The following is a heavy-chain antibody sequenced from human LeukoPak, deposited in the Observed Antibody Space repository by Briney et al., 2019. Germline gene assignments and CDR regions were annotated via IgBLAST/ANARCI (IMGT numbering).Heavy chain of an antibody. Sequence: GGSLRLSCAAPGFTFSSYAMTWVRQAPGKGVEWLSVIRGSVDNTYYADSVNGQFTISRDKSKSTLYRQANSRRANGTSRNECARGIGAADYWGRGNLVTVSS. D-gene: IGHD3-16*02. CDR3: ARGIGAADY. CDR1: GFTFSSYA. CDR2: IRGSVDNT. V-gene: IGHV3-23*01. J-gene: IGHJ4*02.